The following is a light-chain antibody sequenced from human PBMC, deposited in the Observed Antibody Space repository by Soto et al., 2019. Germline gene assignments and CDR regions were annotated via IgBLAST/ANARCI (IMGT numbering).Light chain of an antibody. V-gene: IGLV1-47*01. Sequence: QSVLTQPPSASGTPGQRVTISCSGSRSNIGSNYVYWYQQLPGTAPKLLIYRNNQRPSGVPDRFSGSKSGTSASLAISGLRSEDEADYYCVAWDDSLSGGVFGGGTKLTVL. CDR2: RNN. CDR3: VAWDDSLSGGV. J-gene: IGLJ2*01. CDR1: RSNIGSNY.